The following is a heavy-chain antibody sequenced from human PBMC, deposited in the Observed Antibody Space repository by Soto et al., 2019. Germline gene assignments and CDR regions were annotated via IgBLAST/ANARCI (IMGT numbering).Heavy chain of an antibody. D-gene: IGHD3-3*01. CDR2: ISAYNGNT. CDR3: ARGLDYDFWSGYHDAFDI. J-gene: IGHJ3*02. Sequence: QVQLVQSGAEVKKPGASVKVSCKASRYTFTSYGVSWVRKAPGQGLEWMGWISAYNGNTNYAQKLQGRVTMTTDTSTSTAYMELRSLRSDDTAVYYCARGLDYDFWSGYHDAFDIWGQGTMVTVSS. CDR1: RYTFTSYG. V-gene: IGHV1-18*01.